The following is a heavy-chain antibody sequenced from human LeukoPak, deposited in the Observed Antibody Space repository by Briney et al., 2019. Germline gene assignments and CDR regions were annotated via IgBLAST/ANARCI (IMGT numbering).Heavy chain of an antibody. CDR1: GGSISSGGYY. D-gene: IGHD2-2*01. J-gene: IGHJ6*04. CDR2: IYHSGST. CDR3: ARDSLWSSTSCRLPTDV. Sequence: PSQTLSLTCTVSGGSISSGGYYWSWIRQPPGKGLEWIGYIYHSGSTYYNPSLKSRVTISVDRSKNQFSLKLSSVTAADTAVYYCARDSLWSSTSCRLPTDVWGKGTTVTVSS. V-gene: IGHV4-30-2*01.